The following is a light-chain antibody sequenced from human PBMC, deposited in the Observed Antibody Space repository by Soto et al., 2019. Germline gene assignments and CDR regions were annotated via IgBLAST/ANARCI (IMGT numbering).Light chain of an antibody. J-gene: IGLJ2*01. Sequence: QSVLTQPPSASWTPGQRVTISCSGSTSNIGNNYVYWYQQFPGTAPKLLIQRNNQRPSGVPDRFSGSKSGTSASLAISGLRSEDEADYYCAAWDDSLSGPVVFGGGTKLTVL. V-gene: IGLV1-47*01. CDR1: TSNIGNNY. CDR3: AAWDDSLSGPVV. CDR2: RNN.